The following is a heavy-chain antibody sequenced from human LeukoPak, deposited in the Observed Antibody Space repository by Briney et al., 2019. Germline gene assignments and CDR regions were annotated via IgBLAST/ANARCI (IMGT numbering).Heavy chain of an antibody. D-gene: IGHD6-19*01. CDR2: IWYDGTNQ. CDR3: ARADHGWYTFDY. Sequence: GGSLRLSCAASGFSFSSYEMNWVRQAPGKGLEWVAVIWYDGTNQYYADSVKGRFTISRDNSKNTLFLQMNSLRAEDTAVYYCARADHGWYTFDYWGQGTLVTVPS. V-gene: IGHV3-33*08. CDR1: GFSFSSYE. J-gene: IGHJ4*02.